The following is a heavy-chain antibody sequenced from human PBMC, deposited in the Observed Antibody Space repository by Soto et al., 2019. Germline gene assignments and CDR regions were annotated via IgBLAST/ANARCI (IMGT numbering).Heavy chain of an antibody. CDR2: IYYSGST. CDR1: GCSISSGDYY. Sequence: PSETLSLTCTVSGCSISSGDYYWSWILHPPGKGLEWIGYIYYSGSTYYNPSLKSRVTISVDTSKNQFSLKLSSVTAADTAVYYCARGAKGNTYGDYANVDDWGKGTLVTVSS. D-gene: IGHD4-17*01. V-gene: IGHV4-30-4*01. CDR3: ARGAKGNTYGDYANVDD. J-gene: IGHJ4*02.